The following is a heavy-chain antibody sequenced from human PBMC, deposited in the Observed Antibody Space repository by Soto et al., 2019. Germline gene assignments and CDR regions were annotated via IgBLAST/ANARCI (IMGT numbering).Heavy chain of an antibody. J-gene: IGHJ6*02. D-gene: IGHD1-26*01. Sequence: GASVKVSCKASGYTFTSYDMNWVRQATGQGLEWMGWMNPNSGNTGYAQKFQGRVTMTRNTSISTAYMELSSLRSEDTAVYYCARLDSGSYPYYYYYGMDVWGQGTTVTVSS. CDR2: MNPNSGNT. CDR3: ARLDSGSYPYYYYYGMDV. CDR1: GYTFTSYD. V-gene: IGHV1-8*01.